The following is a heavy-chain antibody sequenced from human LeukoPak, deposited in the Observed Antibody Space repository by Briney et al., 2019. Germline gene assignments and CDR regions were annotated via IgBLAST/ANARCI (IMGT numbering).Heavy chain of an antibody. Sequence: SETLSLTCTVSGGSISSYYWSWIRQPPGKGLEWIGYIYYSGSTNYNPSLKSRVTLSVDTSKNQFSLKLSSVTAADTAVYYCATLLGWSSGWYFGYWGQGTLVTVSS. CDR3: ATLLGWSSGWYFGY. V-gene: IGHV4-59*01. CDR2: IYYSGST. J-gene: IGHJ4*02. CDR1: GGSISSYY. D-gene: IGHD6-19*01.